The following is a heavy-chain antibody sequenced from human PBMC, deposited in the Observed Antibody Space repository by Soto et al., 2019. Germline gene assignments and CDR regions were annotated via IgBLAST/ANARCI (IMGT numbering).Heavy chain of an antibody. CDR3: AGEPLAQLYYYYGMDV. CDR1: GFTFTNAW. CDR2: IKSRTDGGTT. Sequence: EVQLVESGGGLVRPGESLRLSCAASGFTFTNAWIHWVRQAPGKGLEWVGRIKSRTDGGTTDLAAPVNGRFTISRDNYKNTLYLQMNSLRAEDTAVYYCAGEPLAQLYYYYGMDVWGQGATVTVSS. D-gene: IGHD1-1*01. V-gene: IGHV3-15*01. J-gene: IGHJ6*02.